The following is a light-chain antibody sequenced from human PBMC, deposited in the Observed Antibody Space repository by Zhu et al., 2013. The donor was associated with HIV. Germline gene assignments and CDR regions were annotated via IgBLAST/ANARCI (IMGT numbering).Light chain of an antibody. CDR2: GVS. Sequence: EILLTQSPGSLSVSPGESATLSCRASQSIGTSYLAWYQQRPGQAPRLLMSGVSIRATGIPDRFSGRGSGTDFTLTISRLEPEDAAVYYCQQYGSSPLTFGGGTKVEI. V-gene: IGKV3-20*01. CDR3: QQYGSSPLT. CDR1: QSIGTSY. J-gene: IGKJ4*01.